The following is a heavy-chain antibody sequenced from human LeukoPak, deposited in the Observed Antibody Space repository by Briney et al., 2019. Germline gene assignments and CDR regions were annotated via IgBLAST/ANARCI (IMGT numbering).Heavy chain of an antibody. CDR2: IRYDGSNK. CDR1: GFIFSSYG. J-gene: IGHJ6*03. D-gene: IGHD5-12*01. V-gene: IGHV3-30*02. Sequence: GGSLRLSCAASGFIFSSYGMHWVRQAPGKGLEWVAFIRYDGSNKYYADSVKGRFTISRDNSKNTLYLQVNSLRAEDTAVYYCAKDTVKLTTISRVPHYTDVWGKGTTVTISS. CDR3: AKDTVKLTTISRVPHYTDV.